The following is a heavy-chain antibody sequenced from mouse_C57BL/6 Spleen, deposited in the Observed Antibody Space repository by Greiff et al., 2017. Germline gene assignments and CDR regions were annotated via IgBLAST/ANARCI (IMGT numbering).Heavy chain of an antibody. CDR2: INPNNGGT. D-gene: IGHD1-1*01. CDR1: GYTFTDYN. J-gene: IGHJ4*01. CDR3: ARWETTVVATRPYAMDY. Sequence: VQLQQSGPELVKPGASVKMSCKASGYTFTDYNMHWVKQSHGKSLEWIGYINPNNGGTSYNQKFKGKATLTVNKSSSTAYMELRSLTSEDSAVYYCARWETTVVATRPYAMDYWGQGTSVTVSS. V-gene: IGHV1-22*01.